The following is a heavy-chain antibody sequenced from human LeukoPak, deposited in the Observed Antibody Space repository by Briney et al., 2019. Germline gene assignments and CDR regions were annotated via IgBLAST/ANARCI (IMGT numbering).Heavy chain of an antibody. Sequence: SETLSLTCTVSGGSISSDYYWSWIRQPPGKGLEWIGYIYYSGNTNYNPSLKSRVTMSVDTSKNQFSLKLSSVTAADTAVYYCARDIGRDDAFEIWGQGTMVSVSS. D-gene: IGHD2-15*01. CDR1: GGSISSDYY. V-gene: IGHV4-59*01. J-gene: IGHJ3*02. CDR2: IYYSGNT. CDR3: ARDIGRDDAFEI.